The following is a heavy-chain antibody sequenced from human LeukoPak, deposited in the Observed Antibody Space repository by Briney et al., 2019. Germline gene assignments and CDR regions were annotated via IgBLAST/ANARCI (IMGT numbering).Heavy chain of an antibody. CDR3: ARSLTAAAGDY. CDR2: IYPADSDI. Sequence: GESLKISCQGSGYRFTSYWIGWVRQIPGKGLEWMAIIYPADSDIRYSPSFQGQVTISADKSISTAYLQWSSLKASDTAMYYCARSLTAAAGDYWGQGDLVTVSS. V-gene: IGHV5-51*01. D-gene: IGHD6-25*01. J-gene: IGHJ4*02. CDR1: GYRFTSYW.